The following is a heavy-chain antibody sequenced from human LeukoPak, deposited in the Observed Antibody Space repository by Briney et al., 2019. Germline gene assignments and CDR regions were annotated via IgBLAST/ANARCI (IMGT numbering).Heavy chain of an antibody. CDR2: IIPILGIA. D-gene: IGHD3-22*01. Sequence: GASVKVSCKASGGTFSSYAISWVRQAPGQGLEWMGRIIPILGIANYAQKFQGRVTITADKSTSTAYMELSSLRTEDTAVYYCARVYYYDSSGYYGFAFDYYGMDVWGQGTTVTVSS. V-gene: IGHV1-69*04. J-gene: IGHJ6*02. CDR3: ARVYYYDSSGYYGFAFDYYGMDV. CDR1: GGTFSSYA.